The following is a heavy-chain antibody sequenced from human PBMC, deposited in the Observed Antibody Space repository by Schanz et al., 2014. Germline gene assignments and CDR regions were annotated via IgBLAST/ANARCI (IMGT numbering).Heavy chain of an antibody. CDR2: ISSSSIYT. V-gene: IGHV3-11*06. Sequence: QVQLVESGGTLVKPGGSLRLSCVVSGFTFSDYYMSWIRQAPGKGLEWVSYISSSSIYTNYADSVKGRFTISRDNAKNYLYLQMNSLRAEDTAVHYCAREGEWGYDPPRHWGQGTLVTVSS. CDR3: AREGEWGYDPPRH. CDR1: GFTFSDYY. D-gene: IGHD5-12*01. J-gene: IGHJ4*02.